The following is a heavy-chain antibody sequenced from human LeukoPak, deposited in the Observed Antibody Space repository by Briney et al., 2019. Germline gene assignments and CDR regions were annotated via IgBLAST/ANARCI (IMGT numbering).Heavy chain of an antibody. CDR2: IYPGDSDT. Sequence: GESLKISCKDSGYSFTSYWIGWVRQMPGKGLEWMGIIYPGDSDTRYSPSFQGQVTISADKSINTAYLPWSSLKASDTAIYYCARRGEAMDPFDYWGQGTLVTVSS. J-gene: IGHJ4*02. D-gene: IGHD5-18*01. CDR3: ARRGEAMDPFDY. CDR1: GYSFTSYW. V-gene: IGHV5-51*01.